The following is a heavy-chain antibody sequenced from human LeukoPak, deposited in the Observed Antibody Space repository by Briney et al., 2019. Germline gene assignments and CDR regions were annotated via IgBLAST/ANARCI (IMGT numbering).Heavy chain of an antibody. V-gene: IGHV1-18*01. CDR3: ARAPFLPWLPPNGMETGFDP. CDR1: GYTFTSYG. D-gene: IGHD3-22*01. Sequence: GASVKVSCKASGYTFTSYGISWVRQAPGQGLEWMGWISAYNGNTNYAQKLQGRVTMTTDTSTSTAYMELRSLRSDDTAVYYCARAPFLPWLPPNGMETGFDPWGQGTLVTVSS. J-gene: IGHJ5*02. CDR2: ISAYNGNT.